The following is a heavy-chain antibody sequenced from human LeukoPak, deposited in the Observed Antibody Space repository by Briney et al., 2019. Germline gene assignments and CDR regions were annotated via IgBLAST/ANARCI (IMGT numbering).Heavy chain of an antibody. Sequence: GGSLRLSCGASGFTVSTNYMSWVRQAPGKGLEWASIIYSGGSTYYADSVKGRFTISRDNSKNTLYLQMNSLRAEDTAVYYCASYRYGSSFAFDIWGQGTMVTVSS. CDR3: ASYRYGSSFAFDI. CDR1: GFTVSTNY. J-gene: IGHJ3*02. D-gene: IGHD6-6*01. CDR2: IYSGGST. V-gene: IGHV3-66*01.